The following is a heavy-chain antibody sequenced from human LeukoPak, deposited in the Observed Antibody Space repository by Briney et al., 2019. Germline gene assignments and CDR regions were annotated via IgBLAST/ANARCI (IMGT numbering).Heavy chain of an antibody. CDR3: ARSPGYCSGGSCYPYYFDY. J-gene: IGHJ4*02. CDR2: INHSGST. D-gene: IGHD2-15*01. V-gene: IGHV4-34*01. CDR1: GGSFSGYY. Sequence: SETLSLTCAVYGGSFSGYYWSWIRQPPGKGLEWIGEINHSGSTNYNPSLKSRVTISVDTSKNQFSLKLSSVTAADTAVYYCARSPGYCSGGSCYPYYFDYWGQGTLVTVSS.